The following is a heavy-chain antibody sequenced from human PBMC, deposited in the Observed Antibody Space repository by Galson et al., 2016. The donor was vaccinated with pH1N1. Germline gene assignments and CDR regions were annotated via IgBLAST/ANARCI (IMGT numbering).Heavy chain of an antibody. CDR1: GFTFGSYG. D-gene: IGHD1-14*01. CDR3: AKNPWAGANQYSYKDV. CDR2: IHYDGSNE. Sequence: SLRLSCAASGFTFGSYGMHWVRQASGKGLEWVAFIHYDGSNEKYADSVKGRFSISRDNSKNTLSLQMNSLTDEDTAVYYCAKNPWAGANQYSYKDVWGKGTTVIVSS. J-gene: IGHJ6*03. V-gene: IGHV3-30*02.